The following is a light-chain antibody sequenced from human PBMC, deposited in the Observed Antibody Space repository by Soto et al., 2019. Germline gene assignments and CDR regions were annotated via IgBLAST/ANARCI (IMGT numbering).Light chain of an antibody. V-gene: IGLV1-47*02. CDR1: TSNIGTFY. CDR2: IGD. CDR3: AAWDDNLNADV. J-gene: IGLJ1*01. Sequence: QSVLTKPPSTSSTPGQTVTISCSGSTSNIGTFYVYWYQHLPGTAPKLLIYIGDQRASGVSDRFSASKSGTSASLAISGLRSDDEADYYCAAWDDNLNADVFGSGTKLTVL.